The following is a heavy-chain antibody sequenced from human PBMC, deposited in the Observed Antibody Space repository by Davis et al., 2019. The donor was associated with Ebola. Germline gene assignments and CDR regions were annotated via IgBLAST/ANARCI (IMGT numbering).Heavy chain of an antibody. CDR3: ARVSIVATIFLYGMDV. CDR2: ISSSSSTI. J-gene: IGHJ6*02. D-gene: IGHD5-12*01. Sequence: GESLKISCAASGFTFSSYSMNWVRQAPGKGLEWVSYISSSSSTIYYADSVKGRFTISRDNAKNSLYLQMNSLRDEDTAVYYCARVSIVATIFLYGMDVWGQGTTVTVSS. CDR1: GFTFSSYS. V-gene: IGHV3-48*02.